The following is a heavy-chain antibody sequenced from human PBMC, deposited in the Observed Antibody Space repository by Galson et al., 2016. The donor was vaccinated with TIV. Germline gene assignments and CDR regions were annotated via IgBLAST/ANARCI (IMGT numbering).Heavy chain of an antibody. CDR1: GGIFIGYC. V-gene: IGHV1-69*02. CDR2: INPPFGIV. CDR3: FGSGTYYDDTRGDN. Sequence: SVKVSCKASGGIFIGYCIRWVRQAPGQGLELMGRINPPFGIVSYAQRFQDRVTMISDKSTGTAYMELRSLRSEDTAVYYCFGSGTYYDDTRGDNWGQGTLVTVSS. J-gene: IGHJ4*02. D-gene: IGHD3-16*01.